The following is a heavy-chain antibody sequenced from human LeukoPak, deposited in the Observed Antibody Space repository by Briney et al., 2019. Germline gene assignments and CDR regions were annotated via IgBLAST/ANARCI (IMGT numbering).Heavy chain of an antibody. CDR3: ARDPSWEILSYFDY. CDR2: ISASGDTI. D-gene: IGHD1-26*01. V-gene: IGHV3-11*04. J-gene: IGHJ4*02. CDR1: GFTFRNYY. Sequence: GGSLRLSCAASGFTFRNYYMTWIRQAPGKGLEWVSYISASGDTIYYGDSVRGRFTISRDNAKNSLYLDMNTLKAEDTAVYYCARDPSWEILSYFDYWGQGTLVAVSS.